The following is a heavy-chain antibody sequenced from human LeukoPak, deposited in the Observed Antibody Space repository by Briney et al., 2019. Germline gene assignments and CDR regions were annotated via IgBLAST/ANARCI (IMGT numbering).Heavy chain of an antibody. D-gene: IGHD5-12*01. V-gene: IGHV4-34*01. CDR3: ARGPRLPGPPTRGPWFDP. CDR2: INHSGST. CDR1: GGSFSGYY. Sequence: SETLSLTCAVYGGSFSGYYWSWIRQPPGKGLEWIGEINHSGSTNYNPSLKSRVTISVDTSKNQFSLKLSSVTAADTAVYYCARGPRLPGPPTRGPWFDPWGQGTLVTVSS. J-gene: IGHJ5*02.